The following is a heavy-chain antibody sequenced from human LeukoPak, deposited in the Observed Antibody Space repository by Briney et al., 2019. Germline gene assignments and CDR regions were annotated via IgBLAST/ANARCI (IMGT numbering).Heavy chain of an antibody. CDR2: ISTDGGST. CDR3: VKAIFFGSGSYYGY. J-gene: IGHJ4*02. D-gene: IGHD3-22*01. Sequence: GGSLRLSCSASGFTFSNFPMHWVRQAPGKGQEYVSAISTDGGSTYYPDSVKGRFTISRDNSKNTLYLQMSSLRAEDTAIYYCVKAIFFGSGSYYGYWGQGTLVTVSS. V-gene: IGHV3-64D*09. CDR1: GFTFSNFP.